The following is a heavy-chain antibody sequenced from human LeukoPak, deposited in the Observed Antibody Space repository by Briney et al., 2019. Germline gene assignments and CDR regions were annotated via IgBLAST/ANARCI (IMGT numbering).Heavy chain of an antibody. J-gene: IGHJ2*01. CDR2: IYYSGST. Sequence: SETLSLTCTVSGGSISSGGYYWSWIRQHPGKGLEWIGYIYYSGSTYYNPSLKSRVTISVDTSKNQFSLKLSSVTAADTAAYYCARRPQLGWYFDLWGRGTLVTVSS. D-gene: IGHD6-6*01. CDR1: GGSISSGGYY. V-gene: IGHV4-31*03. CDR3: ARRPQLGWYFDL.